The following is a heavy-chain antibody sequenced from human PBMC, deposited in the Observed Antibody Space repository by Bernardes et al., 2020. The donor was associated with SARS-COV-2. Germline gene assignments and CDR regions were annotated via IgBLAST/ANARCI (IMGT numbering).Heavy chain of an antibody. CDR2: TNIDGTYI. CDR3: VRGASDWSGFDF. CDR1: GFTLSDYW. D-gene: IGHD6-19*01. Sequence: GGSLRLSCAASGFTLSDYWMHWVRQGPGKGLMSVSRTNIDGTYIRYADSVKGRFTMSRDTSKNTLYLQMNSLRAEDTAVYYCVRGASDWSGFDFWGQGSLVTVSS. J-gene: IGHJ4*02. V-gene: IGHV3-74*01.